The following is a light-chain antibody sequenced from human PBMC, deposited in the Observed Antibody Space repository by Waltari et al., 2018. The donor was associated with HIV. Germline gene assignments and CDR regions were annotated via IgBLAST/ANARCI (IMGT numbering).Light chain of an antibody. CDR1: SSNIGSNT. J-gene: IGLJ2*01. CDR2: SNN. V-gene: IGLV1-44*01. CDR3: AAWDDSLNAVV. Sequence: QSVLTQPPSASGTPGQRVTISCSGSSSNIGSNTVNWYQQLPGTAPKLLIYSNNQRPSGVPDLFSGSKSGTSSSLAISGLQSDDEADYYCAAWDDSLNAVVFGGGTKLTVL.